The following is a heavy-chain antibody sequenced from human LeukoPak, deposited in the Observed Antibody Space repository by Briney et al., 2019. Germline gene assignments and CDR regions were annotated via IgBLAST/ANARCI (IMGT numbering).Heavy chain of an antibody. CDR1: GFTFSSYA. CDR3: AREDYDSSGYYSY. J-gene: IGHJ4*02. Sequence: GGSLRLSCAASGFTFSSYALNWVRQAPGKGLEWVSYISSSSSTIYYTDSVKGRFTISRDNAKNSLYLQMNSLRAEDTAVYYCAREDYDSSGYYSYWGQGTLVTVSS. D-gene: IGHD3-22*01. CDR2: ISSSSSTI. V-gene: IGHV3-48*01.